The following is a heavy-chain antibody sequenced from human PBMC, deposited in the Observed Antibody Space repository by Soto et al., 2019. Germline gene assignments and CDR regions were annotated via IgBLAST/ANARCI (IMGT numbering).Heavy chain of an antibody. CDR1: GGSLIGYY. D-gene: IGHD3-10*01. CDR2: ISHSGST. CDR3: ARHYGSGSSNWFDP. Sequence: SETLSLTCAVYGGSLIGYYWSWIRQPPGKGLEWIGEISHSGSTNYNPSLKSRVTISVDTSKNQFSLKLSSVTAADTAVYYCARHYGSGSSNWFDPWGQGTLVTVSS. J-gene: IGHJ5*02. V-gene: IGHV4-34*01.